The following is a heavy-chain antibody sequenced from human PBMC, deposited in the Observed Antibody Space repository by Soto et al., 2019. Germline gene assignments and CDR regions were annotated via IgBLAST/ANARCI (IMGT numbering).Heavy chain of an antibody. D-gene: IGHD6-19*01. CDR3: ARHVGVPGTRGFDY. J-gene: IGHJ4*02. CDR2: IYRSGTT. V-gene: IGHV4-4*02. Sequence: QVQLQESGPGLVKPSGTLSLACAVFGASISDDNWWSWVRQPPGKGLEWIGEIYRSGTTNYNSSLESRVTISMDKSRNQISLKLSSLAAADSAIYYCARHVGVPGTRGFDYWGQGTLVTVS. CDR1: GASISDDNW.